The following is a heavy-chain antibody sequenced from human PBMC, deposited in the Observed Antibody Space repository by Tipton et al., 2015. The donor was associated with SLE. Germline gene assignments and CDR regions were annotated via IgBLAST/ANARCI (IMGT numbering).Heavy chain of an antibody. CDR3: ARDRNSGDWYFDL. CDR1: GGSISSGSYY. D-gene: IGHD4-23*01. CDR2: IYTSGST. Sequence: LRLSCTVSGGSISSGSYYWSWIRQPAGKGLEWIGRIYTSGSTKYNPSLKSRVTISVDTSKNQFSLKLSSVTAADTAVYYCARDRNSGDWYFDLWGRGTLVTVSS. V-gene: IGHV4-61*02. J-gene: IGHJ2*01.